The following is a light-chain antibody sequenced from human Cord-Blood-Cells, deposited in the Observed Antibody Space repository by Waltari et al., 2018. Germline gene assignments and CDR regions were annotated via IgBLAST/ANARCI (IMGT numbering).Light chain of an antibody. CDR1: SLDGGGYNY. V-gene: IGLV2-8*01. J-gene: IGLJ1*01. Sequence: QSALTQPPSASGSPGQSVTISCTGTSLDGGGYNYVSWYQQHPGKAPKLMIYEVSKRHSGVPDRFSGSKSGNTASLTVSGLQAEDEADYYCSSYAGSNNYVFGTGTKVTVL. CDR2: EVS. CDR3: SSYAGSNNYV.